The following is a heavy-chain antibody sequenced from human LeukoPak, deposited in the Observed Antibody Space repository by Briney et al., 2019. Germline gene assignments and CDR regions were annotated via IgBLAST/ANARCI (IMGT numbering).Heavy chain of an antibody. Sequence: PGGSLRLSCAASGFSFSSYSMNWVRQAPGKGLEWVSSISSSSSYIYYADSLKGRFTVSRDNAKNSLFLQMNSLRAEDTAVYYCARGLYGSGSTNFDYWGQGTLVTVSS. J-gene: IGHJ4*02. CDR1: GFSFSSYS. CDR3: ARGLYGSGSTNFDY. CDR2: ISSSSSYI. V-gene: IGHV3-21*04. D-gene: IGHD3-10*01.